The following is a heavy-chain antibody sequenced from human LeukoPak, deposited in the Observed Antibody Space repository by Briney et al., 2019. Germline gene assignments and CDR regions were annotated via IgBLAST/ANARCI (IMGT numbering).Heavy chain of an antibody. J-gene: IGHJ4*02. CDR2: INPNNGGT. Sequence: ASVKVSRKSSGYTFTGYYIHWVRQAPGQGLDWMGWINPNNGGTNFAQKFQGRVTMTRDTSISTAYVELSRVTYDDTAVYYCARGYSDGWYIAYWGQGTPVTVSS. CDR1: GYTFTGYY. CDR3: ARGYSDGWYIAY. D-gene: IGHD6-19*01. V-gene: IGHV1-2*02.